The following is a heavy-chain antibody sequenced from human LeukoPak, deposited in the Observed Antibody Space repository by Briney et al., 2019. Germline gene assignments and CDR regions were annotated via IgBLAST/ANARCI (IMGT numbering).Heavy chain of an antibody. Sequence: GASVKVSCKASGYAFTGYYIHWVRQAPGQGLEWMGWINPDSGGTNYAQKFQGRVTMTRDTSISTAYMELSRLRSDDTAVYYCASSGSLGVAASYFDYWGQGTLVTVSS. V-gene: IGHV1-2*02. CDR2: INPDSGGT. CDR3: ASSGSLGVAASYFDY. D-gene: IGHD3-16*01. CDR1: GYAFTGYY. J-gene: IGHJ4*02.